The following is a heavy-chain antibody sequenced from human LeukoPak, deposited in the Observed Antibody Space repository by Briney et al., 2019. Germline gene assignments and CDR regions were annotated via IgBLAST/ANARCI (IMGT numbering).Heavy chain of an antibody. D-gene: IGHD3-10*01. Sequence: GGSLRLSCAASRFTITNYWMHWVRQAPRKGLVWVSRINSDGSITTYEGSVKGRFTISRDNAKNMLYLQMDSLRAEDTAVYYCARADILGAYYYGSGSPDYWGQGTLVTVSS. V-gene: IGHV3-74*03. CDR1: RFTITNYW. CDR3: ARADILGAYYYGSGSPDY. CDR2: INSDGSIT. J-gene: IGHJ4*02.